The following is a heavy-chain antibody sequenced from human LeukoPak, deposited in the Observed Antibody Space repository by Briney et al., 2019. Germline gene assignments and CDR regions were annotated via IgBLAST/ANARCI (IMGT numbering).Heavy chain of an antibody. V-gene: IGHV4-39*07. CDR1: GGSISSSSYY. J-gene: IGHJ4*02. Sequence: SETLSLTCTVSGGSISSSSYYWGWLRQPPGKGLEWIGSIYYSGSTYYNPSLKSRVTISVDTSKNQFSLKLSSVTAADTAVYYCAREAHYDSSGFDYWGQGTLVTVSS. CDR2: IYYSGST. CDR3: AREAHYDSSGFDY. D-gene: IGHD3-22*01.